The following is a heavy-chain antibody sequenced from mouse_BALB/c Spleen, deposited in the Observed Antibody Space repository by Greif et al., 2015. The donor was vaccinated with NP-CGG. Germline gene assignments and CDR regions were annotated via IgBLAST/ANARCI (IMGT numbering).Heavy chain of an antibody. CDR3: ARDSSVGDY. D-gene: IGHD1-1*01. CDR1: GYAFTNYL. CDR2: INPGSGGT. J-gene: IGHJ2*01. V-gene: IGHV1-54*01. Sequence: QVQLQQSGAELVRPGTSVKVSCKASGYAFTNYLIEWVKQRPEQGLEWIGVINPGSGGTNYNEKFKGKATLTADKSSSTAYMQLSSLTSDDSAVYFCARDSSVGDYWGQGTTLTVSS.